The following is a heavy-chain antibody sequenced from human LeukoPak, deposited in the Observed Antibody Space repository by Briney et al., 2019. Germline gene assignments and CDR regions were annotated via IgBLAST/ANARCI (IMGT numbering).Heavy chain of an antibody. CDR3: ARLSGGATSYFDY. D-gene: IGHD1-26*01. V-gene: IGHV5-51*01. Sequence: GESLKISCHGSGYSFPNYWIGWVRQMPGKGLGGMGIIYPGDSDTRYRQSFQRQVTLYADKSISTAYLQWSSLKASDTAMYYCARLSGGATSYFDYWGQGTLVTVSS. CDR1: GYSFPNYW. CDR2: IYPGDSDT. J-gene: IGHJ4*02.